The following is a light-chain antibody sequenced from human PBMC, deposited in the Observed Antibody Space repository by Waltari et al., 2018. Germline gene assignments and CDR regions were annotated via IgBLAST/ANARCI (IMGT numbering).Light chain of an antibody. CDR1: QSVLYSSNNKND. Sequence: DIVMTQSPDSLAVSLGERATINCKSSQSVLYSSNNKNDLAWYQQKPGQPPKLLIYWASTRESGVPDRFSGSGSGTDFTLTIRSLQAEDVAVYYCQQYYSTPPMYTFGQGTKLEIK. CDR3: QQYYSTPPMYT. J-gene: IGKJ2*01. CDR2: WAS. V-gene: IGKV4-1*01.